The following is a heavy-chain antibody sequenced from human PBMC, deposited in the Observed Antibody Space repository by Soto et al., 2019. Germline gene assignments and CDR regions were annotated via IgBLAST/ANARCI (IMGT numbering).Heavy chain of an antibody. J-gene: IGHJ4*02. D-gene: IGHD3-16*01. CDR1: GFTFSSYA. V-gene: IGHV3-23*01. CDR2: ISGSGGST. Sequence: EVQLLESGGGLVQPGGSLRLSCAASGFTFSSYARSWGRQAPGKGLEWGSAISGSGGSTYYADSVKGRFTISRDNSKNPLYLQMNSLRAEDTAVYYCAGQLRVSGCYFDYWGQGTLVTVS. CDR3: AGQLRVSGCYFDY.